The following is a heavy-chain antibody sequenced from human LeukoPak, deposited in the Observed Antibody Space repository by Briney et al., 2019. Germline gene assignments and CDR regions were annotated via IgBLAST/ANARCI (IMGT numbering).Heavy chain of an antibody. CDR2: MNPNSGNT. J-gene: IGHJ3*02. V-gene: IGHV1-8*01. CDR1: GYTFTSYD. CDR3: AKARYYYDSSGDPQDDAFDI. D-gene: IGHD3-22*01. Sequence: ASVKVSCKASGYTFTSYDINWVRQATGQGLEWMGWMNPNSGNTGYAQKFQGRVTMTRNTSISTAYMELSSLRSEDTALYYCAKARYYYDSSGDPQDDAFDIWGQGTMVTVSS.